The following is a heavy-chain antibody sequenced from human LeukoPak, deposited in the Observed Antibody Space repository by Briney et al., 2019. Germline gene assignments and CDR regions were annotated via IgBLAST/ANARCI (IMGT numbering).Heavy chain of an antibody. D-gene: IGHD3-10*01. Sequence: ASVKVSCKASGYTFTDHYIHWVRQAPGQGLEWMGRINPNSGGTNVAQEFHGRVTMTRDTSISTAYMELSGLRSDNTAMYYCARVMVSLVRGDYFYFDYWAQGTLVTVSS. J-gene: IGHJ4*02. CDR1: GYTFTDHY. CDR3: ARVMVSLVRGDYFYFDY. CDR2: INPNSGGT. V-gene: IGHV1-2*06.